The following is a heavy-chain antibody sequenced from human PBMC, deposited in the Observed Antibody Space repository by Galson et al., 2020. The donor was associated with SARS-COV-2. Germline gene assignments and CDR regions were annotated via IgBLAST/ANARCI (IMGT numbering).Heavy chain of an antibody. J-gene: IGHJ4*02. CDR2: ISYDGSNK. V-gene: IGHV3-30*18. CDR3: AKDYDGALMYYFDY. D-gene: IGHD3-10*01. CDR1: GFTFSSYG. Sequence: GESLKISCAASGFTFSSYGMHWVRQAPGKGLEWVAVISYDGSNKYYADSVKGRFTISRDNSKNTLYLQMNSLRAEDTAVYYCAKDYDGALMYYFDYWGQGTLVTVSS.